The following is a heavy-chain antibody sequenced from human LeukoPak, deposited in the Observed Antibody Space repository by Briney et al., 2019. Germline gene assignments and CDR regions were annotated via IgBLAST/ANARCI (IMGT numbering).Heavy chain of an antibody. J-gene: IGHJ4*02. CDR1: GYTFTSYG. D-gene: IGHD5-24*01. CDR3: ARERVTSRWLAPLIDY. CDR2: ISAYNGNT. Sequence: ASVKVSCKASGYTFTSYGISWVRQAPGQGLERMGWISAYNGNTNYAQKLQGRVTMTTDTSTSTAYMELRSLRSDDTAVYYCARERVTSRWLAPLIDYWGQGTLVTVSS. V-gene: IGHV1-18*04.